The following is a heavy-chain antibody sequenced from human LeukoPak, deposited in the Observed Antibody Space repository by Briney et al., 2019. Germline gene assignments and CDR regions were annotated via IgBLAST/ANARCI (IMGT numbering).Heavy chain of an antibody. J-gene: IGHJ4*02. Sequence: KPSETLSLTCTVSGGSISSYYWSWIRQPPGKGLEWIGEINHSGSTSYNPSLKSRVTISVDTSKNQFSLKLSSVTAADTAVYYCARRGSMTGPPPLWGQGTLVTVSS. CDR3: ARRGSMTGPPPL. CDR1: GGSISSYY. CDR2: INHSGST. V-gene: IGHV4-34*01. D-gene: IGHD6-6*01.